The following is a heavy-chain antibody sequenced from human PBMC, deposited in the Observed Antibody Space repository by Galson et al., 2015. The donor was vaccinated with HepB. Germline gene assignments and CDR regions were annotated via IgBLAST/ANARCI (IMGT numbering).Heavy chain of an antibody. V-gene: IGHV3-33*01. CDR2: IWYDGSNK. Sequence: SLRLSCAASGFTFSSYGMHWVRQAPGKGLEWVAVIWYDGSNKYYADSVKGRFTISRDNSKNTLYLQMNSLRAEDTAVYYCARDDSVVGATGYFDYWGQGTLVTVSS. CDR1: GFTFSSYG. D-gene: IGHD1-26*01. J-gene: IGHJ4*02. CDR3: ARDDSVVGATGYFDY.